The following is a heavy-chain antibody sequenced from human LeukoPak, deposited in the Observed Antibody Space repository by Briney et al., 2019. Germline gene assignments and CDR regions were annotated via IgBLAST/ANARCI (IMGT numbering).Heavy chain of an antibody. V-gene: IGHV1-2*06. D-gene: IGHD3-10*01. CDR1: GYTFTGYY. CDR2: INPNSGGT. J-gene: IGHJ4*02. Sequence: GASVKVSCKASGYTFTGYYMRWVRQAPGQGLEWMGRINPNSGGTNYTQKFQGSVNITRDTSKTTAYMELSRLRSDDTAVYYCASQDVIRGVIMVDYWGQGTLVTVSS. CDR3: ASQDVIRGVIMVDY.